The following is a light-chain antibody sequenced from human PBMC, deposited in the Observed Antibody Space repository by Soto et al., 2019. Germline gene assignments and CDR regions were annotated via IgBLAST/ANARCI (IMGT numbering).Light chain of an antibody. Sequence: QSDLTQPPSVSGAPGQRVTISCTGSSSNIGANSDVHWYQQLTGAAPKLLTYGNTNRPSGVSDRFSASKSGTSASLAITGLQAEDEADYYCQSYDNSLSGFYVFGTGTKVTVL. J-gene: IGLJ1*01. CDR2: GNT. V-gene: IGLV1-40*01. CDR1: SSNIGANSD. CDR3: QSYDNSLSGFYV.